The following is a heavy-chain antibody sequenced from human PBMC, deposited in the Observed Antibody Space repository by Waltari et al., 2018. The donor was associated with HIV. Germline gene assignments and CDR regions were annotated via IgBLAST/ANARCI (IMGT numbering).Heavy chain of an antibody. J-gene: IGHJ4*02. Sequence: EVQLVESGGGLVQPGRSLRLSCEASGFTFDDYGMHWVRQAPGKGVEWGSGISWNSGSLGYADSVKGRFTISRDNAKNSLYLQLNSLRAEDTAVYYCVKLKSSGYDFSYFDYWGQGTLVTVSS. D-gene: IGHD5-12*01. CDR1: GFTFDDYG. CDR2: ISWNSGSL. V-gene: IGHV3-9*01. CDR3: VKLKSSGYDFSYFDY.